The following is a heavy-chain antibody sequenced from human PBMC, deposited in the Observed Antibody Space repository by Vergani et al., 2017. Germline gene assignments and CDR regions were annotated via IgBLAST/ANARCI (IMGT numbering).Heavy chain of an antibody. CDR1: GGSFSGYY. CDR2: INHSGST. V-gene: IGHV4-34*01. Sequence: QVQLQESGPGLLKPSETLSLTCAVSGGSFSGYYWSWIRQPPGKGLEWIGEINHSGSTNYNPSLKSRFTISVDTSKNQFSLKLSSVTAADTAVYYCARVQELYDFWSGYRVRYYYYMDVWGKGTTVTVSS. D-gene: IGHD3-3*01. CDR3: ARVQELYDFWSGYRVRYYYYMDV. J-gene: IGHJ6*03.